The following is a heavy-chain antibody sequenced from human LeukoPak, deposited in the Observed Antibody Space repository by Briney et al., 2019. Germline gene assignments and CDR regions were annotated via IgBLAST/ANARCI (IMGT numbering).Heavy chain of an antibody. Sequence: GASVKVSCKASGYTFTSYYMHWVRQATGQGLEWMGWMNPNSGNTGYAQKFQGRVTITRNTSISTAYMELSSLRSEDTAVYYCARIPIKSNRLRPLRFDYWGQGTLVTVSS. D-gene: IGHD3-16*01. CDR3: ARIPIKSNRLRPLRFDY. V-gene: IGHV1-8*03. J-gene: IGHJ4*02. CDR1: GYTFTSYY. CDR2: MNPNSGNT.